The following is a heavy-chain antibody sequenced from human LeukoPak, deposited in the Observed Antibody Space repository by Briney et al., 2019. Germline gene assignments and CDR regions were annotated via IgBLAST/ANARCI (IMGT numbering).Heavy chain of an antibody. J-gene: IGHJ5*02. CDR1: GDSISNSRYY. CDR3: ARDAEYQLGWFDP. D-gene: IGHD2-2*01. V-gene: IGHV4-39*07. Sequence: SETLSLTCTVSGDSISNSRYYWGCIRQPPGKGLEWIGSIYYSGSTHYNPSLKSRVTISLDTSKNQFSLMLTSVTAADTAVYYCARDAEYQLGWFDPWGQGTLVTVSS. CDR2: IYYSGST.